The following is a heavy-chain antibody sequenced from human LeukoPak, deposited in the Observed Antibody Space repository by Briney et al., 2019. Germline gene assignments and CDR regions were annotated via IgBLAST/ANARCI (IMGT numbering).Heavy chain of an antibody. CDR1: GFTFSSYI. Sequence: PGGSLRLSCASSGFTFSSYIMNWVRQAPGKGLEGVSYISSSSSAIYYADSLKGRFTISRDNAKNSLYLQMNSLRAEDTAVYYCARVIGSYGDSAYWGQGTLVTVSS. J-gene: IGHJ4*02. V-gene: IGHV3-48*04. CDR3: ARVIGSYGDSAY. D-gene: IGHD1-26*01. CDR2: ISSSSSAI.